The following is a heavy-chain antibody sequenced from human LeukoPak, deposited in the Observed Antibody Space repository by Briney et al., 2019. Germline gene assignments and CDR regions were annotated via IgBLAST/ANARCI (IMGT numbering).Heavy chain of an antibody. CDR2: IYFSGST. CDR3: ARRAPFSNWFDP. J-gene: IGHJ5*02. D-gene: IGHD2-2*01. Sequence: PSETLSLTCTVSGASITNDDYYWSWIRQHPGKGLEWIGYIYFSGSTYYSPTLKSRASVSVDTSKSQFSLRLTSVTAADTAVYYCARRAPFSNWFDPWGQGTLVIVSS. CDR1: GASITNDDYY. V-gene: IGHV4-31*03.